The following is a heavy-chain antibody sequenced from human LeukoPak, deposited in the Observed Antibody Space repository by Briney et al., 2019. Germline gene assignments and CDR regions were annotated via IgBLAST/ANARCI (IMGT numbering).Heavy chain of an antibody. Sequence: RASETLSLTCTVSGGSISSGSYSWSWIRQPAGKGLEWIGRIYTSGSTNYNPSLKSRVTISVDTSKNQFSLRLSSVTAADTAVYYCAGEASSWRENWFDPWGQGTPVTVSS. J-gene: IGHJ5*02. CDR3: AGEASSWRENWFDP. CDR1: GGSISSGSYS. V-gene: IGHV4-61*02. CDR2: IYTSGST. D-gene: IGHD6-13*01.